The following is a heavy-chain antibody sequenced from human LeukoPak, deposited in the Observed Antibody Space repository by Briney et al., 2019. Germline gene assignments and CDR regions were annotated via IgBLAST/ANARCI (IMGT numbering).Heavy chain of an antibody. D-gene: IGHD3-10*01. CDR1: GYTFTSYG. J-gene: IGHJ4*02. V-gene: IGHV1-18*04. CDR3: ARDVRITMVRGLARFDY. CDR2: ISAYNGNT. Sequence: ASVKLSCKASGYTFTSYGISWVRQAPGQGLEWMGWISAYNGNTSYAQKLQCRLTITTDTSTSTAYMELRSLRSDDTAVYYCARDVRITMVRGLARFDYWGQGTLVTVSS.